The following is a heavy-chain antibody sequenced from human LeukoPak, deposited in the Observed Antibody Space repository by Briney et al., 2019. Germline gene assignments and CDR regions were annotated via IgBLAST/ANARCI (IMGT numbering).Heavy chain of an antibody. J-gene: IGHJ4*02. V-gene: IGHV4-39*01. CDR2: IYYSGST. Sequence: SETLSLTCTVSGGSISSSDNYWGWIRQPPGKGLEWIGSIYYSGSTYYNPTLKSRVTISVDTSKNRFSLKLSSVTAADTAVYYCARHWVSTDFDWLLYPRNWGQGTLVTVSS. D-gene: IGHD3-9*01. CDR3: ARHWVSTDFDWLLYPRN. CDR1: GGSISSSDNY.